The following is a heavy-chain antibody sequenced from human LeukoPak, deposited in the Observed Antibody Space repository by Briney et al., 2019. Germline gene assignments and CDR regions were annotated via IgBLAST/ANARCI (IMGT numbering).Heavy chain of an antibody. D-gene: IGHD2-2*02. CDR1: GFTFSSYA. V-gene: IGHV3-23*01. Sequence: PGGSLRLXCAASGFTFSSYAMSWVRQAPGKGLEWVSAISGSGGSTYYADSVKGRFTISRDNSKNTLYLQMNSLRAEDTAVYYCAKDRWYCSSTSCYTTDWGQGTLVTVSS. CDR2: ISGSGGST. J-gene: IGHJ4*02. CDR3: AKDRWYCSSTSCYTTD.